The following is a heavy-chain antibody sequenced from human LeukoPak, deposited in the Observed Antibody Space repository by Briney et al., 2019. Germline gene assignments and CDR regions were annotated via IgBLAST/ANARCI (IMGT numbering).Heavy chain of an antibody. CDR1: GFTFSSYS. J-gene: IGHJ6*02. D-gene: IGHD4-11*01. V-gene: IGHV3-21*01. CDR2: ISSSSSYI. CDR3: ARVRFDCSNSSLLYYYYGMDV. Sequence: GGSLRLSCAASGFTFSSYSMNWVRQAPGKGLEWVSSISSSSSYIYYADSVKGRFTISRDNAKNSLYLQMNSLRAEDTAVYYCARVRFDCSNSSLLYYYYGMDVWGQGTTVTVSS.